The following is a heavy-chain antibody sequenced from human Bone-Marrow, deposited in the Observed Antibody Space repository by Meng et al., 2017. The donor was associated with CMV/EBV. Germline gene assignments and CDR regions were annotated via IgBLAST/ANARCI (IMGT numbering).Heavy chain of an antibody. CDR3: AAGWITEKLGLADY. Sequence: GESLKISCAASGFTFSSYAMHWVRQAPGKGLEWVASIRYDGSNKYYADSVKGRFTISRDNSKNTLYLQMNSLRSEDTAVYYCAAGWITEKLGLADYWGQGTLVTVSS. D-gene: IGHD7-27*01. V-gene: IGHV3-30*02. CDR2: IRYDGSNK. CDR1: GFTFSSYA. J-gene: IGHJ4*02.